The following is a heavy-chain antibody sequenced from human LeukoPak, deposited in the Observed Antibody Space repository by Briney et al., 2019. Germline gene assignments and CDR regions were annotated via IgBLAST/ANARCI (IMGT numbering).Heavy chain of an antibody. J-gene: IGHJ4*02. D-gene: IGHD3-9*01. CDR2: IYYSGST. CDR3: ARGNAVLRYFDWPYRFDY. V-gene: IGHV4-30-4*01. CDR1: GGSISSGDYY. Sequence: SETLSLTCTVSGGSISSGDYYWSWIRQPPGKGLEWIGYIYYSGSTYYNPSLKSRVTISVDTSKNQFSLKLSSVTAADTAVYYCARGNAVLRYFDWPYRFDYWGQGTLVTVSS.